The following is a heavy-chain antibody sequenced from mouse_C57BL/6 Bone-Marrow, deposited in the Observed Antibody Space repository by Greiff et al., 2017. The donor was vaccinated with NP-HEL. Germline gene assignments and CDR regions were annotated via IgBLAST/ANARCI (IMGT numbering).Heavy chain of an antibody. J-gene: IGHJ2*01. D-gene: IGHD1-1*01. CDR2: ISYDGSN. CDR3: ARDRDYYGSDYFDY. V-gene: IGHV3-6*01. Sequence: EVKLEESGPGLVKPSQSLSLTCSVTGYSITSGYYWNWIRQFPGNKLEWMGYISYDGSNNYNPSLKNRISITRDTSKNQFFLKLNSVTTEDTATYYCARDRDYYGSDYFDYWGQGTTLTVSS. CDR1: GYSITSGYY.